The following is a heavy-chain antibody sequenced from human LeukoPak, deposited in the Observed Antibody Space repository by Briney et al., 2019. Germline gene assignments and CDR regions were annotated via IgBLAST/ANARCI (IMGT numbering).Heavy chain of an antibody. J-gene: IGHJ4*02. D-gene: IGHD5-18*01. Sequence: PSETLSLTCTVSGYSISSGYYWGWIRQPPGKGLEWIGSIYHSGSTYYNPSLKSRVTISVDTSKNQFSLKLSSVTAADTAVYYCARGDVDTAMVTGYWGQGTLVTVSS. CDR3: ARGDVDTAMVTGY. CDR2: IYHSGST. CDR1: GYSISSGYY. V-gene: IGHV4-38-2*02.